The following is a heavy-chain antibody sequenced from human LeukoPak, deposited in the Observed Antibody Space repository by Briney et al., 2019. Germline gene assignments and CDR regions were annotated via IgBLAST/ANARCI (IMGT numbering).Heavy chain of an antibody. D-gene: IGHD4-17*01. V-gene: IGHV3-23*01. J-gene: IGHJ4*02. CDR2: ISGSGGST. CDR3: AKDDTVTTVTTGDY. CDR1: GFTFSSYA. Sequence: GGSLRLSCAASGFTFSSYAMNWVRQAPGKGLEWVSAISGSGGSTYYADSMKGRFTISRDNSKNTLYLQMDSLRAEDTALYYCAKDDTVTTVTTGDYWGQGILVTVSS.